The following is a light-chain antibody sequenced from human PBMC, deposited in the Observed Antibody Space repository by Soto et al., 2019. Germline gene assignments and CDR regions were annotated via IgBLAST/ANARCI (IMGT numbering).Light chain of an antibody. V-gene: IGLV1-44*01. CDR1: SSNIGSNT. CDR3: AVWDDSLNGQVV. J-gene: IGLJ2*01. CDR2: SNK. Sequence: QSVLTQPPSASGTPGQRVTISCSGSSSNIGSNTVTWYLQLPGTAPKLLIHSNKQRPSGVPDRFSGSKSGTSASLAISGLQSEDEAHYYCAVWDDSLNGQVVFGGGTKVTVL.